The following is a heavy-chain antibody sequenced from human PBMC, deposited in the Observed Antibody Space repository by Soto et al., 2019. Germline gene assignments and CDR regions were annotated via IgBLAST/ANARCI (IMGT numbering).Heavy chain of an antibody. CDR3: ARQGLAYTTTLGHAFDF. J-gene: IGHJ3*01. D-gene: IGHD3-3*02. CDR2: IYPGDSET. CDR1: GYSFSNYW. V-gene: IGHV5-51*01. Sequence: PGESLKISCKGSGYSFSNYWIGWVRQMPGKGLDWMGIIYPGDSETTYSPSFQGQVVISADRATGTAYLQWSTLEASDTAMYYCARQGLAYTTTLGHAFDFWGQGTMVTVSS.